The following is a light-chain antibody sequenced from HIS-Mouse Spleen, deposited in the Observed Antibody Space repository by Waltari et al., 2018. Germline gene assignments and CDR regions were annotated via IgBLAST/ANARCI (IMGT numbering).Light chain of an antibody. CDR2: GKN. Sequence: SSELTQDPAVSVALGQTVRITCQGDSLRSYYASWYQQKPGQAPVLVIHGKNNRPSGIPYRFSGSSSGNTASLTITGAQAEDEADYYCNSRDSSGNHLVFGGGTKLTVL. CDR3: NSRDSSGNHLV. J-gene: IGLJ2*01. CDR1: SLRSYY. V-gene: IGLV3-19*01.